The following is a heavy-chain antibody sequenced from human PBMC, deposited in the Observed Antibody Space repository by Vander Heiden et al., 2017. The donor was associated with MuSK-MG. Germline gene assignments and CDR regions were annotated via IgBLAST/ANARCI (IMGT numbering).Heavy chain of an antibody. V-gene: IGHV3-23*04. Sequence: EVQLVESGGGLVQPGGSLRLSCSASGFTFSGYAMSWVRQAPGKGLEGVSAISGSGGSTYYADSVKGRFTISRDNSKNTLYLQMNSLRAEDTAVYYCAKENSSGWYHSGIDYWGQGTLVTVSS. CDR1: GFTFSGYA. J-gene: IGHJ4*02. CDR3: AKENSSGWYHSGIDY. CDR2: ISGSGGST. D-gene: IGHD6-19*01.